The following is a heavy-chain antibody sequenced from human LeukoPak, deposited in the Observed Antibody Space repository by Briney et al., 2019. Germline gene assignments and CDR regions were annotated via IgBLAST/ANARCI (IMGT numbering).Heavy chain of an antibody. D-gene: IGHD6-19*01. V-gene: IGHV3-48*03. Sequence: GGSLRLSCAASGFTFSTYEMNWFRQAPGKGLEWVSYISSSGSTIYYADSMKGRFTISRDNAKSSLYLQMNSLRAEDTAVYYCAKFREMPWLAYYYYYMDVWGKGTTVTVSS. CDR1: GFTFSTYE. CDR2: ISSSGSTI. CDR3: AKFREMPWLAYYYYYMDV. J-gene: IGHJ6*03.